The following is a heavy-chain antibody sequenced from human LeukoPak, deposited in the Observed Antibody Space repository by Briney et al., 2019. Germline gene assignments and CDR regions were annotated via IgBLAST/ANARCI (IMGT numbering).Heavy chain of an antibody. CDR3: ARYDSSGYYYLGM. Sequence: SETLSLTCTVSGGSFSSGDYYWSWIRQPPGKGLEWIGYVYYSGSTYYNPSLKSRVTISVDTSKNQFSLKLSSVTAADTAVYYCARYDSSGYYYLGMWGQGTLVTVSS. CDR2: VYYSGST. J-gene: IGHJ4*02. CDR1: GGSFSSGDYY. D-gene: IGHD3-22*01. V-gene: IGHV4-30-4*01.